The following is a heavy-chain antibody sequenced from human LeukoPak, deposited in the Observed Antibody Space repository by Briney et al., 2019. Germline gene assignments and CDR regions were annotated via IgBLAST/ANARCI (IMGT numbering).Heavy chain of an antibody. J-gene: IGHJ3*02. D-gene: IGHD3-22*01. CDR3: ARESYYYDSSGYYDAFDI. Sequence: SETLSLTCIVSGGSISSYYWSWLRQPPGKGLEWIGYIYYSGSTNYNPSLKSRLTISVDTSKNQFSLKLSSVTAADTAVYYCARESYYYDSSGYYDAFDIWGQGTMVTVSS. V-gene: IGHV4-59*01. CDR1: GGSISSYY. CDR2: IYYSGST.